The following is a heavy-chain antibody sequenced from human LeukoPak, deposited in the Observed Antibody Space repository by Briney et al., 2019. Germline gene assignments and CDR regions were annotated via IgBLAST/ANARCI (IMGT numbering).Heavy chain of an antibody. Sequence: PGGSLRLSCAASGFTFSSYSMDWVRQAPGKGLEWVSSISSSSSYIYYADSVKGRFTISRDNAKNSLYLQMNSLRAEDTAVYYCARDRSSTIEDYFDCWGQGTLVTVSS. CDR2: ISSSSSYI. D-gene: IGHD6-13*01. CDR1: GFTFSSYS. CDR3: ARDRSSTIEDYFDC. J-gene: IGHJ4*02. V-gene: IGHV3-21*01.